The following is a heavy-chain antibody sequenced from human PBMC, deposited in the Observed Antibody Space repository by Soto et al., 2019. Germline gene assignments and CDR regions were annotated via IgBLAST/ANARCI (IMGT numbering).Heavy chain of an antibody. CDR3: ARSLPGTYGAFDL. Sequence: EVQLVDSGGGLVQPGGSLRLSCAASEFTFRSYCMHWVRQSPGKGLVWVSRISGDGSSTTYADSVRGRFTISRDNAKNTFYLQMDSLRAEDTAVYYCARSLPGTYGAFDLWGQGTMVTVSS. CDR2: ISGDGSST. D-gene: IGHD1-7*01. V-gene: IGHV3-74*01. J-gene: IGHJ3*01. CDR1: EFTFRSYC.